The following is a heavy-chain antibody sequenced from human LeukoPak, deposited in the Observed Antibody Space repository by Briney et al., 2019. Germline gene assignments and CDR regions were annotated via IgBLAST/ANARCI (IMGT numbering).Heavy chain of an antibody. D-gene: IGHD6-19*01. V-gene: IGHV4-59*01. CDR2: IYYSGST. CDR1: GGSISSYY. J-gene: IGHJ4*02. CDR3: AREAVAGTSFDY. Sequence: SETLSLTCTVSGGSISSYYWSWIRQPPGKGLEWIGYIYYSGSTNYNPSLKSRVTISVDTSKNQFSLKLSSVTAADTAVYYCAREAVAGTSFDYWGQGTLATVSS.